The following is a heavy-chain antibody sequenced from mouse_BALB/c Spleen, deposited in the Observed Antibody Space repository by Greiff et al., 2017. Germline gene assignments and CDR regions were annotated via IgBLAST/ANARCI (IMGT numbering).Heavy chain of an antibody. J-gene: IGHJ4*01. CDR1: GFTFTDYY. CDR2: IRNKANGYTT. Sequence: DVQLVESGGGLVQPGGSLRLSCATSGFTFTDYYMSWVRQPPGKALEWLGFIRNKANGYTTEYSASVKGRFTISRDNSQSILYLQMNTLRAEDSATYYCARNPPHGAMDYWGQGTSVTVSS. V-gene: IGHV7-3*02. CDR3: ARNPPHGAMDY.